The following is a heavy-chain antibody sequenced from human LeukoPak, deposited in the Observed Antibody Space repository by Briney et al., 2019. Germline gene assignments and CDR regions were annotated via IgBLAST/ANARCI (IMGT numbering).Heavy chain of an antibody. V-gene: IGHV1-46*01. D-gene: IGHD2-21*01. CDR3: ARVFQTSYYYYGMDV. CDR1: GYTSTSYY. CDR2: INPSGGST. J-gene: IGHJ6*02. Sequence: ASVKVSCKASGYTSTSYYMHWVRQAPGQGLEWMGIINPSGGSTSYAQKFQGRVTMTRDTSTSTVYMELSSLRSEDTAVYYCARVFQTSYYYYGMDVWGQGTTVTVSS.